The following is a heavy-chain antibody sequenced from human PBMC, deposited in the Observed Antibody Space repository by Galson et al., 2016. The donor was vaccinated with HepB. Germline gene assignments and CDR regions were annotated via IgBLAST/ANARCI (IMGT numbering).Heavy chain of an antibody. D-gene: IGHD1-26*01. CDR3: AGAIMGDTFVIPGIPEYFFDF. J-gene: IGHJ4*02. Sequence: QSGAEVKKPGESLKISCRVSGYTFTRFWIGWVRQTPGKGLEWMGTIYPGDSDTRYSPSFQGQVTISADKSINTAYLQWTSLKDSDSCMFYCAGAIMGDTFVIPGIPEYFFDFGGQGSLVTVSS. CDR2: IYPGDSDT. V-gene: IGHV5-51*01. CDR1: GYTFTRFW.